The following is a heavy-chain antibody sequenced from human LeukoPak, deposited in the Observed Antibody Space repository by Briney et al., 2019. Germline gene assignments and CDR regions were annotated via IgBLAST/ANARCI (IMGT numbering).Heavy chain of an antibody. D-gene: IGHD3-10*01. CDR2: IIPIFGTA. CDR3: ASQGVRPLAFDY. Sequence: GGSLRLSCAASGFTFSSYAISWVRQAPGQGLEWMGGIIPIFGTANYAQKFQGRVTITADESTSTAYMELSSLRSEDTAVYYCASQGVRPLAFDYWGQGTLVTVSS. V-gene: IGHV1-69*01. J-gene: IGHJ4*02. CDR1: GFTFSSYA.